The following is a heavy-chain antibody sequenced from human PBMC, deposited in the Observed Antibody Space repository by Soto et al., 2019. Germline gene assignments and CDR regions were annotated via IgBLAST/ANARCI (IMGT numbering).Heavy chain of an antibody. CDR1: GFSISRSA. D-gene: IGHD1-1*01. CDR3: ARDLQAGTDNVNWFAP. CDR2: IAYDGSNR. V-gene: IGHV3-30*04. J-gene: IGHJ5*02. Sequence: QVQLVGSGGGVVQPGRSLRLSCAASGFSISRSAMHWVRQAPGKGLEWVAVIAYDGSNRWYADSAKGRFTISRDNSKNTVYLEMSSLTGEDTAVYYCARDLQAGTDNVNWFAPWGQGTLVTVSS.